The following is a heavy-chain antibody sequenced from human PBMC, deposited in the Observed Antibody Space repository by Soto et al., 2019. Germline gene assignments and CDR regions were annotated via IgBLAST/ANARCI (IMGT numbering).Heavy chain of an antibody. CDR2: IYHSGST. CDR3: ARGRAVLDYYYGMDV. J-gene: IGHJ6*02. Sequence: SETLSVTCAVSGGSISSSNWWSWVRQPPGKGLEWIGEIYHSGSTNYNPSLKSRVTISVDKSKNQFSLKLSSVTAADTAVYYCARGRAVLDYYYGMDVWGQGTTVTVSS. V-gene: IGHV4-4*02. D-gene: IGHD1-1*01. CDR1: GGSISSSNW.